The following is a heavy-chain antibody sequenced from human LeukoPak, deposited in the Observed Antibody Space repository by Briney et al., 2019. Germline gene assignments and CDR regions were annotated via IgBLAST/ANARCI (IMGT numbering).Heavy chain of an antibody. Sequence: ASVQFTCKASGGTFSSYAISWGRQAPGQGVEWMGGIIPIFGTANYAQKFQGRVTITADESTSTAYMELSSLRSEDTAVYYWARASDDFWSGYYIWGHGTLVTVSS. CDR3: ARASDDFWSGYYI. D-gene: IGHD3-3*01. J-gene: IGHJ4*01. CDR2: IIPIFGTA. V-gene: IGHV1-69*01. CDR1: GGTFSSYA.